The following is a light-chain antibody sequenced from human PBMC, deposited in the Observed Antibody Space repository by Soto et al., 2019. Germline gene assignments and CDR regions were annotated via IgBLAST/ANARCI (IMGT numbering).Light chain of an antibody. CDR2: DVS. Sequence: QSALTQPRSVSGSPGQSVTISSTGTSSDVGGYNYVSWYQQHPGKAPKVMIYDVSKRPSGVPDRFSGSKSGNTASLTIFGLQAEDEADYYCCSYAGSYTDWVFGGGTKLTVL. J-gene: IGLJ3*02. CDR3: CSYAGSYTDWV. V-gene: IGLV2-11*01. CDR1: SSDVGGYNY.